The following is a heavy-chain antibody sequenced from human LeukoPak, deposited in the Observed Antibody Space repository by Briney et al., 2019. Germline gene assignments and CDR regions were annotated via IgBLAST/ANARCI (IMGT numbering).Heavy chain of an antibody. J-gene: IGHJ4*02. D-gene: IGHD5-12*01. CDR3: ARSSGGWLPGDY. Sequence: SETLSLTCTVSGGSISSDYWNWIRQPPGKGLEWIGYIYYRGNTNYNPSLKSRVTISVDTSKNQFFLNLTSVTAADTAVYYCARSSGGWLPGDYWGQGTLVTVSS. CDR2: IYYRGNT. V-gene: IGHV4-59*01. CDR1: GGSISSDY.